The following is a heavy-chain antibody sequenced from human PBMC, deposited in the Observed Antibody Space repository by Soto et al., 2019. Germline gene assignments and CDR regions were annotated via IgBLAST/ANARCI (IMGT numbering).Heavy chain of an antibody. CDR3: AKVGQYSSSWGGVDY. D-gene: IGHD6-13*01. CDR2: ISYDGSNK. V-gene: IGHV3-30*18. J-gene: IGHJ4*02. CDR1: GFTFSSYG. Sequence: VQLVESGGGVVQPGRSLRLSCAASGFTFSSYGMHWVRQAPGKGLEWVAVISYDGSNKYYADSVKGRFTISRDNSKNTLYLQMNSLRAEDTAVYYCAKVGQYSSSWGGVDYWGQGTLVTVSS.